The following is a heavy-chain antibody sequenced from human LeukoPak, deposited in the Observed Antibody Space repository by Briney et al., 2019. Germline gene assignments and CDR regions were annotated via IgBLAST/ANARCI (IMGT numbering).Heavy chain of an antibody. V-gene: IGHV5-51*01. J-gene: IGHJ4*02. CDR2: IYPGYSDT. D-gene: IGHD6-19*01. CDR3: ARQYSSGSRYFDY. CDR1: GYSFTSYW. Sequence: GESLKISCKGSGYSFTSYWIGWVRQMPGKGLEWMGIIYPGYSDTRYSRSFQGQVTISADKSISTAYLQWSSLKASDTAMYYCARQYSSGSRYFDYWGQGTLVTVSS.